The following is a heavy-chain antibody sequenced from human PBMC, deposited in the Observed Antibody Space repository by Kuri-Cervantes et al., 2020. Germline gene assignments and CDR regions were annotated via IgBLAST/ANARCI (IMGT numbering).Heavy chain of an antibody. D-gene: IGHD3-3*01. CDR1: GYSISSGYY. J-gene: IGHJ6*03. Sequence: GSLRLSCAVSGYSISSGYYWGWIRQPPGKGLEWIGSIYHSGSTYYNPSLKSRVTISVDTSKNQFSLKLSSVTAADTAVYYCARLQGSYNFWSGYYPYYYYMDVWGKGTTVTVSS. V-gene: IGHV4-38-2*01. CDR2: IYHSGST. CDR3: ARLQGSYNFWSGYYPYYYYMDV.